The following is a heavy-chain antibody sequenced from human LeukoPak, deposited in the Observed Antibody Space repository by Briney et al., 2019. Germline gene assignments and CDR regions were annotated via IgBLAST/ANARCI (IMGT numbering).Heavy chain of an antibody. J-gene: IGHJ4*02. CDR1: GGSISRSSYY. Sequence: SETLSLTCTVSGGSISRSSYYWGWIRQPPGKGLEWIGSIYYSGSTYYNPSLKSRVTISVDTSKNQFSLKLSSVTAADTAVYYCARHKRYSGSPWDYWGQGTLVTVSS. CDR3: ARHKRYSGSPWDY. D-gene: IGHD1-26*01. CDR2: IYYSGST. V-gene: IGHV4-39*01.